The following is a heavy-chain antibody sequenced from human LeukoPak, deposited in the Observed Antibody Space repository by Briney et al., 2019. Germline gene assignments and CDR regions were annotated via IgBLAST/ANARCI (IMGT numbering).Heavy chain of an antibody. V-gene: IGHV5-51*01. D-gene: IGHD5-12*01. Sequence: GASLHISYKGSGYSFTSYWIAWGRPMPEKGLGWSGIIYPGDSDSSYSPSFQGQVNIKAHKPVSTAYLQWSSLKDSDTAMYYCARRLVQYYGMEVWGEGTTVRVSS. CDR2: IYPGDSDS. CDR3: ARRLVQYYGMEV. CDR1: GYSFTSYW. J-gene: IGHJ6*04.